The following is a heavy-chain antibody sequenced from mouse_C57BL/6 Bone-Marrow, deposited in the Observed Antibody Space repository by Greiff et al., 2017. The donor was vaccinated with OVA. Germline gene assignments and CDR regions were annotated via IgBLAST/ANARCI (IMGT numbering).Heavy chain of an antibody. CDR2: IDPETGGT. Sequence: VQLQQSGAELVRPGASVTLSCKASGYTFTDYEMHWVKQTPVHGLEWIGAIDPETGGTAYNQKFKGKAILTADKSYSTAYMELRSLTSEDSAVYYRTRGFLDYYASRYVGYLGQGTTRTVAS. CDR1: GYTFTDYE. V-gene: IGHV1-15*01. CDR3: TRGFLDYYASRYVGY. D-gene: IGHD1-1*01. J-gene: IGHJ2*01.